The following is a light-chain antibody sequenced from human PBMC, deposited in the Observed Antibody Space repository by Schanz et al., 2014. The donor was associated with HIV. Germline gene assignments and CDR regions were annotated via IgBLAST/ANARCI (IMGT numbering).Light chain of an antibody. CDR2: GAS. J-gene: IGKJ4*01. CDR1: QSVSSN. CDR3: QQYHSSRGT. V-gene: IGKV3-20*01. Sequence: DIVMTQSPATLSVSPGERATLSCRASQSVSSNLAWYQQKPGQAPRLLLYGASRRATGIPDRFSGSGSGTDFTLTISRLEPEDFAVYYCQQYHSSRGTFGGGTKVELK.